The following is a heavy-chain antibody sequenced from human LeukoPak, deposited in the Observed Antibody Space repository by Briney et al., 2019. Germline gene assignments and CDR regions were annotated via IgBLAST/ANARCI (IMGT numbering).Heavy chain of an antibody. CDR3: ARDHAYAFDI. Sequence: GGSLRLSCAASGFTFSAYDIHWVRQVPGNGLEWVSAIGTADDTYYVDSVKGRFTISRENAKNSLYLQMKSLRAEDTAVYYCARDHAYAFDIWGQGTMVTVSS. CDR2: IGTADDT. CDR1: GFTFSAYD. J-gene: IGHJ3*02. D-gene: IGHD2-2*01. V-gene: IGHV3-13*01.